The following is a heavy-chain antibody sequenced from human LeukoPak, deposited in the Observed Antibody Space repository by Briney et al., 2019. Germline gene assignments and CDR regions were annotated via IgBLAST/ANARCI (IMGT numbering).Heavy chain of an antibody. CDR2: IIPILGIA. CDR1: GGTFGSYA. V-gene: IGHV1-69*04. D-gene: IGHD3-9*01. Sequence: ASVKVSCKASGGTFGSYAISWVRQAPGQGLEWMGRIIPILGIANYAQKFQGRVTITADKSTSTAYMELSSLRSEDTAVYYCARDGSDDILTGYPYSFDYWGQGTLVTVSS. J-gene: IGHJ4*02. CDR3: ARDGSDDILTGYPYSFDY.